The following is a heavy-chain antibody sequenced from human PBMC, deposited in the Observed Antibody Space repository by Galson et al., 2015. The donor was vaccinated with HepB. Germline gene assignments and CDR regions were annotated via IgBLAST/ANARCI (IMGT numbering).Heavy chain of an antibody. CDR2: IYYSGST. Sequence: TLSLTCTVSGGSIRSGGYYWSWIRQHPGKGLEWIGFIYYSGSTYHNPSLKSRLTMSVDTSRNQFSMDLRSVTAADTAVYYCARKSGSGSYYGASFDYWGQGTLVTVSS. J-gene: IGHJ4*02. D-gene: IGHD3-10*01. CDR1: GGSIRSGGYY. V-gene: IGHV4-31*03. CDR3: ARKSGSGSYYGASFDY.